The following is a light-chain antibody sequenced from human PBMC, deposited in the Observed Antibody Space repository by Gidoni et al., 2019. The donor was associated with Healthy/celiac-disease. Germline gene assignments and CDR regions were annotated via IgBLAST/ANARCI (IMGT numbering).Light chain of an antibody. Sequence: EIVLTQSPATLSLSPGERATLSCSASQSVSSYLAWYQQKPGQAPRLLIYDASNRATGIPARFSGSGSGTDFTLTISSLEPEDFAVYYCQQRSNWPVTFXPXTKVDIK. V-gene: IGKV3-11*01. J-gene: IGKJ3*01. CDR2: DAS. CDR1: QSVSSY. CDR3: QQRSNWPVT.